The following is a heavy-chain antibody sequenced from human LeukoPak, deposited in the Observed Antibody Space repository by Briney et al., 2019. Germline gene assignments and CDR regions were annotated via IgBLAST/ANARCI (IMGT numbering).Heavy chain of an antibody. V-gene: IGHV4-34*01. CDR2: INHSGST. J-gene: IGHJ4*02. CDR1: GGPFSGYY. CDR3: ASGYTSKGIYFDY. D-gene: IGHD4-11*01. Sequence: SETLSLTCAVYGGPFSGYYWSWIRQPPGKGLEWIGEINHSGSTNYNPPLKSRVTISVDTSKNQFSLKLSSVTAADTAVYYCASGYTSKGIYFDYWGQGTLVTVSS.